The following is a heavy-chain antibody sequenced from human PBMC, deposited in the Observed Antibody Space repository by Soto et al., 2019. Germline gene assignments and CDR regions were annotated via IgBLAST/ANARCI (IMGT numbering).Heavy chain of an antibody. CDR2: ISAYNGNT. CDR3: ARTGAAPYYYYGMDV. J-gene: IGHJ6*02. CDR1: GYTFTSYG. V-gene: IGHV1-18*04. D-gene: IGHD7-27*01. Sequence: ASVKVSRKASGYTFTSYGISWVRQAPGQGLEWMGWISAYNGNTNYAQKLQGRVTMTTDTSTSTAYMELRSLRSDDTAVYYCARTGAAPYYYYGMDVWGQGTTVTVSS.